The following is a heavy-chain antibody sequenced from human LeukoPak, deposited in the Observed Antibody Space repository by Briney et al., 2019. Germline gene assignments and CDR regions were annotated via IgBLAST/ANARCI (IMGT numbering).Heavy chain of an antibody. CDR1: GGSISSSSYY. CDR3: ARDRYDSYPMDV. CDR2: IYYSGST. J-gene: IGHJ6*02. D-gene: IGHD3-3*01. Sequence: SETLSLTCTVSGGSISSSSYYWSWIRQHPGKGLEWIGYIYYSGSTYYNPSLKSQVSISVDTSKNQFSLKLSSVTAADTAVYYCARDRYDSYPMDVWGQGTTVTVSS. V-gene: IGHV4-31*01.